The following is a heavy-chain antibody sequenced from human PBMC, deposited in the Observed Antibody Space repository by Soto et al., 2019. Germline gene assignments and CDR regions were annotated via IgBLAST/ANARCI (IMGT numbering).Heavy chain of an antibody. CDR3: ARIRNTRGSGWYYFDY. J-gene: IGHJ4*02. Sequence: TLSLTCTVSGGSISSYYWSWIRQPPGKALEWLALIDWDDVKYYSTSLKTRLTISKDTPKNQVVLTMTNMDPVDTATYYCARIRNTRGSGWYYFDYWGQGTLVTVSS. CDR2: IDWDDVK. D-gene: IGHD6-19*01. V-gene: IGHV2-70*18. CDR1: GGSISSYYW.